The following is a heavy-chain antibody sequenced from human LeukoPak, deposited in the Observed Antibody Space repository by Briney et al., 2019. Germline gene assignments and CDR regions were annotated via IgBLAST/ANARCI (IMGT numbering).Heavy chain of an antibody. V-gene: IGHV3-53*01. Sequence: GGSLRLSCAASGFTVSSNYMTWVRQAPGKGLEWVSFIYSAVTTNYADSVKGRFTISRDNSKNTLYLQMNSLRAEDTAVYYCARGSGWLYFDCWGQGTLVTVSS. CDR1: GFTVSSNY. CDR2: IYSAVTT. CDR3: ARGSGWLYFDC. J-gene: IGHJ4*02. D-gene: IGHD6-19*01.